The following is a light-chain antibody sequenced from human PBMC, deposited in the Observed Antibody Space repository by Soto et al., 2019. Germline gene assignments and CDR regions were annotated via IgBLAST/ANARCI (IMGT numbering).Light chain of an antibody. V-gene: IGKV3-20*01. CDR3: QQYANSPRT. CDR1: QSVTSSC. Sequence: EIVLTQSPGTLSLSPGERATLSCRASQSVTSSCLAWYQQKPGQAPRLLIYGASSRATGIPDRFSGSGSGTDFNLTISRLEPEDFAVYYCQQYANSPRTFGQGAKVEIK. CDR2: GAS. J-gene: IGKJ1*01.